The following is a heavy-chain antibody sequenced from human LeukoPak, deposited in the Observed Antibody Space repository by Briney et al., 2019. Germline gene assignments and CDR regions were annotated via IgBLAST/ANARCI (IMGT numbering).Heavy chain of an antibody. CDR2: IWYDGTYK. CDR1: GFTFSSCG. V-gene: IGHV3-33*08. J-gene: IGHJ4*02. Sequence: SGGSLRLSCAASGFTFSSCGMHWVRQAPGKGLEWVAVIWYDGTYKYYADSVKGRFTISRDNSKNTLYLQMNSLRAEDTAVYYCARGRDGYNWIDYWGQGTLVTAPS. CDR3: ARGRDGYNWIDY. D-gene: IGHD5-24*01.